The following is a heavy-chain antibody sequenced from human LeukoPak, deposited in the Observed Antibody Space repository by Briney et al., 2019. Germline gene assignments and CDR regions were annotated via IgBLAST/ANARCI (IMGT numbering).Heavy chain of an antibody. Sequence: PSETLSLTCAVYGGSFSGYYWSWIRQPPGKGLEWTGEINHSGSTNYNPSLKSRVTISVDTSKTQFSLKLSSVTAADTAVYYCARSDQWLGDFDYWGQGTLVTVSS. D-gene: IGHD6-19*01. V-gene: IGHV4-34*01. J-gene: IGHJ4*02. CDR1: GGSFSGYY. CDR3: ARSDQWLGDFDY. CDR2: INHSGST.